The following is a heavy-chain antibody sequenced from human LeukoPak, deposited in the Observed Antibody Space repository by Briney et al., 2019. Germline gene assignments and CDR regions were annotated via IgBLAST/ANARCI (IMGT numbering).Heavy chain of an antibody. V-gene: IGHV3-23*01. CDR2: ITGSGGST. J-gene: IGHJ4*02. D-gene: IGHD3-10*01. CDR3: AKLLMAMVRGVDIDC. CDR1: GFTFSSYG. Sequence: GGSLRPSCAASGFTFSSYGMSWVRRAPGKGLEWVSAITGSGGSTYYADSVKGRFTISRDNSKNTLYLQMNSLRAEDTAVYYCAKLLMAMVRGVDIDCWGQGTLVTVSS.